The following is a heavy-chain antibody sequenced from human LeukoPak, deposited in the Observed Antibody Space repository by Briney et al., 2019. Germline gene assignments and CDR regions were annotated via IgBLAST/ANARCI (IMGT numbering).Heavy chain of an antibody. CDR2: ISAYNGNT. J-gene: IGHJ4*02. CDR1: GYTFTSYG. D-gene: IGHD6-13*01. V-gene: IGHV1-18*01. CDR3: ARKGSSSWCDLQDHFDY. Sequence: ASVKVSCKASGYTFTSYGISWVRQAPGQGLEWMGWISAYNGNTNYAQKLQGRVTMTTDTSTSTAYMELRSLRSDDTAVYYCARKGSSSWCDLQDHFDYWGQGTLVTVSS.